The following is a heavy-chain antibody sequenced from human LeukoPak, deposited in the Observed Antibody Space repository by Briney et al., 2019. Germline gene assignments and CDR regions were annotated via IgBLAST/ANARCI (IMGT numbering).Heavy chain of an antibody. CDR2: TYYSSKWYN. V-gene: IGHV6-1*01. CDR1: GDSVSSNSVA. Sequence: SQTLSLTCAISGDSVSSNSVAWNWIRQSPSRGLEWLGTTYYSSKWYNDYAVSVKGRVTINPDTSKNQFSPQLSSVTPEDTAVYYCARGWLRSSFDLWGQGTLVTVSS. D-gene: IGHD5-12*01. J-gene: IGHJ4*02. CDR3: ARGWLRSSFDL.